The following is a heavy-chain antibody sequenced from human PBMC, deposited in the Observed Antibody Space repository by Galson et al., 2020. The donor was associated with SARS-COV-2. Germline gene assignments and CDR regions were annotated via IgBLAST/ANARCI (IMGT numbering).Heavy chain of an antibody. CDR1: GGSFSAYY. Sequence: SETLSLTCAVSGGSFSAYYWSWIRQPPGKGLEWIGEINRRGNTNYNPSLKSRVTISVDTSKNQFSLKLSSVTAADTAVYYCARGFDYIWGSYASFIDYWGQGSLVTVSS. CDR2: INRRGNT. V-gene: IGHV4-34*01. D-gene: IGHD3-16*01. J-gene: IGHJ4*02. CDR3: ARGFDYIWGSYASFIDY.